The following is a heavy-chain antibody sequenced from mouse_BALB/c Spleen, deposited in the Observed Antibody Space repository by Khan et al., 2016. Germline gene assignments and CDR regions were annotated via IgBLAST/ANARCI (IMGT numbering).Heavy chain of an antibody. V-gene: IGHV5-17*02. CDR1: GFTFSSFG. CDR2: ISSASSTI. CDR3: ARKGARKSYAMDY. Sequence: EVELVESGGGLVQPGGSRKLSCAASGFTFSSFGMHWVRQAPEKGLEWVAYISSASSTIYYADTVKGRFTISRDNPKNTLFLQMTSLRSEDSAMYYCARKGARKSYAMDYWGQGTSVTVSS. J-gene: IGHJ4*01.